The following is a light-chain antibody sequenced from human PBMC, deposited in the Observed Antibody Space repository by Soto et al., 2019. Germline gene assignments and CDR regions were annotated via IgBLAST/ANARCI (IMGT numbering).Light chain of an antibody. CDR1: QSVSSNY. Sequence: EIVLTQSPGTLSLSPGERATLSCRASQSVSSNYLAWYQQKPGQAPRLLIYGASSRATGIPDRFSGSMSGTGFTLTISSLEPEDFAVYYCQQYRSSSWTFGQGTKVEIK. CDR3: QQYRSSSWT. CDR2: GAS. J-gene: IGKJ1*01. V-gene: IGKV3-20*01.